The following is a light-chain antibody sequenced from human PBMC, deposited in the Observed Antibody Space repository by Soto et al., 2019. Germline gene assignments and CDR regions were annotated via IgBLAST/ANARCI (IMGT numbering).Light chain of an antibody. Sequence: QSALTQPASVSGSPGQSITISCTGTSSDIGGYNYVSWYQQHPGKAPKLMIYAVSDRPSGISNRFSGSKSGNTASLTISGLQAEDEAYYYCNSYTSITTLGVFGGGTQLTVL. CDR1: SSDIGGYNY. J-gene: IGLJ2*01. CDR2: AVS. V-gene: IGLV2-14*01. CDR3: NSYTSITTLGV.